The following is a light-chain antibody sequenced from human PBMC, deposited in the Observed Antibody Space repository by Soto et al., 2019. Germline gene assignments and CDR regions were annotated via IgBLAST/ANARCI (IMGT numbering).Light chain of an antibody. CDR1: QRISRY. V-gene: IGKV1-39*01. CDR2: AES. Sequence: DIQMTQSPSSLSASVGDRVNITCRASQRISRYLNWYQHKPGNAPKLRFYAESSWQSGVPSRFSGRASGTDFTLTISSLQPEDFATYYCQHSYSTLWTFGQGTKVEVK. CDR3: QHSYSTLWT. J-gene: IGKJ1*01.